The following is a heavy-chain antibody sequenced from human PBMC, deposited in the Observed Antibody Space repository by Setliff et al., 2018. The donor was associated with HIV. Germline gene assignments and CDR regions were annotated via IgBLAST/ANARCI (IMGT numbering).Heavy chain of an antibody. CDR2: IDADGSTT. V-gene: IGHV3-74*01. CDR1: GFTFSSYW. Sequence: GGSLRLSCAASGFTFSSYWMHWVRQVPGKGLVWVSRIDADGSTTNYADSVKGRFTISRDNAKNTLHLQMNSLRAEDTAVYYCTGNFDFWGQGTLVTVSS. J-gene: IGHJ4*02. CDR3: TGNFDF.